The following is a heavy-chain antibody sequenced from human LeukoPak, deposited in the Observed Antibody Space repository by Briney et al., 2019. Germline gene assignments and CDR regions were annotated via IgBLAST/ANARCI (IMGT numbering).Heavy chain of an antibody. CDR1: GYSISSGYY. D-gene: IGHD5-12*01. Sequence: SETLSLTCTVSGYSISSGYYWSWIRQPAGKGLEWIGRIYTSGSTNYNPSLKSRVTMSVDTSKNQFSLKLSSVTAADTAVYYCARDLGYSGTDYWGQGTLVTVSS. V-gene: IGHV4-4*07. CDR2: IYTSGST. CDR3: ARDLGYSGTDY. J-gene: IGHJ4*02.